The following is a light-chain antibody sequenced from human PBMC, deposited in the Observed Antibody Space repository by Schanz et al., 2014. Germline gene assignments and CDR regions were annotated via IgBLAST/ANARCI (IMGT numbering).Light chain of an antibody. Sequence: QSALTQPPSASGSPGQSVTISCTGTSSDVGAYNFVSWYEQHPGKAPKLMINEVNKRPSGVPDRFSGSKSGNTAFLTVSGLQAEDDGDYYCCSYAARNKWVFGGGTKRPVL. V-gene: IGLV2-8*01. CDR1: SSDVGAYNF. CDR2: EVN. CDR3: CSYAARNKWV. J-gene: IGLJ3*02.